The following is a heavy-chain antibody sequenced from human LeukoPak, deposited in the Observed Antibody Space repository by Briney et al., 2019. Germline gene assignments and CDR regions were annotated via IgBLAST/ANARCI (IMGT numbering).Heavy chain of an antibody. CDR1: GGSISSSNW. J-gene: IGHJ5*02. CDR3: ARDGRSGWYRGGKFDP. CDR2: IYHSGST. D-gene: IGHD6-19*01. V-gene: IGHV4-4*02. Sequence: KSSETLSLTCAVSGGSISSSNWWSWVRQPPGQGLEWIGEIYHSGSTNYNPSLKSRVTISVDKSKHQFSLKLSSVTAADTAVYYCARDGRSGWYRGGKFDPWGQGTLVTASS.